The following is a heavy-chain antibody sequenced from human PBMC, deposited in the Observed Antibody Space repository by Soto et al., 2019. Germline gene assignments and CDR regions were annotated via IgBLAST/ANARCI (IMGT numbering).Heavy chain of an antibody. CDR3: ARVARGYSYGSISNFLH. CDR2: INPNSGGT. V-gene: IGHV1-2*04. D-gene: IGHD5-18*01. CDR1: GYTFTGYY. Sequence: GASVKVSCKASGYTFTGYYMHWVRQAPGQGLEWMGWINPNSGGTNYAQKFQGWVTMTRDTSISTAYMELSRLRSDDTAVYYCARVARGYSYGSISNFLHWGQGTLVTVVL. J-gene: IGHJ1*01.